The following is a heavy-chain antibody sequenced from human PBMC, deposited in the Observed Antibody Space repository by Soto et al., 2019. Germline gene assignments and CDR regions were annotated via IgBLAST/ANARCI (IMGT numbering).Heavy chain of an antibody. J-gene: IGHJ6*02. D-gene: IGHD4-17*01. CDR3: ASWRTVTTPTEYYGMDV. CDR1: GGSISSGGYY. Sequence: PSETLSPTCTVSGGSISSGGYYWSWIRQHPGKGLEWIGYIYYSGSTYYNPSLKSRVTISVDTSKNQFSLKLSSVTAADTAVYYCASWRTVTTPTEYYGMDVWGQGTTVTVPS. CDR2: IYYSGST. V-gene: IGHV4-31*03.